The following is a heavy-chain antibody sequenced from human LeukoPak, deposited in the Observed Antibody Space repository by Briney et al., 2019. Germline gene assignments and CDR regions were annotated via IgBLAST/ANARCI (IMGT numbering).Heavy chain of an antibody. J-gene: IGHJ4*02. CDR2: IYTGGST. CDR1: GGSISSYY. CDR3: ARSIDYYDSSGPDY. V-gene: IGHV4-4*07. D-gene: IGHD3-22*01. Sequence: SETLSLTCTVSGGSISSYYWSWIRQPAGKGLEWIGRIYTGGSTNYNPSLKSRVTMSVDTSKNQFSLKLSSVTAADTAVYYCARSIDYYDSSGPDYWGQGTLVTVSS.